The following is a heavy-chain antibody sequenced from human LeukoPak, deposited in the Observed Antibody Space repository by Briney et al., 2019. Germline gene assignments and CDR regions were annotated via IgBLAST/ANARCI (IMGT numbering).Heavy chain of an antibody. V-gene: IGHV1-18*01. Sequence: KVSCNASGYTFSNYGSSWVRQAPGQGREWMGWISAYNGNVKYAQQVQDRVNMTTDTSTSTAYMDLRSLRSDDTAVYFCARDGWRNSWYFDYWGQGTLVTVSS. CDR2: ISAYNGNV. J-gene: IGHJ4*02. CDR1: GYTFSNYG. D-gene: IGHD6-13*01. CDR3: ARDGWRNSWYFDY.